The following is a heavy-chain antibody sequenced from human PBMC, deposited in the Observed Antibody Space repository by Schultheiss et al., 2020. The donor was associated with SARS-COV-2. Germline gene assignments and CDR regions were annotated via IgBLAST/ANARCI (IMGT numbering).Heavy chain of an antibody. CDR3: ARDAYRQQLANRNYYYYGMDV. V-gene: IGHV4-61*02. D-gene: IGHD6-13*01. CDR2: IYTSGST. Sequence: LRLSCSVSGGSISSDTYYWSWIRQPAGKGLEWIGRIYTSGSTNYNPSLKSRVTISVDTSKNQFSLKLSSVTAADTAVYYCARDAYRQQLANRNYYYYGMDVWGQGTTVTVSS. CDR1: GGSISSDTYY. J-gene: IGHJ6*02.